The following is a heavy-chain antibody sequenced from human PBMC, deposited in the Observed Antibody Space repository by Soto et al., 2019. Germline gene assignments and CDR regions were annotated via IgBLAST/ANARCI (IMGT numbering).Heavy chain of an antibody. CDR1: GFTFSSYS. V-gene: IGHV3-21*01. CDR3: ARVYYDSSGPLKY. CDR2: ISSSSSYI. D-gene: IGHD3-22*01. Sequence: KPVGSLRLSCAASGFTFSSYSMNWVRQAPGKGLEWVSSISSSSSYIYYADSVKGRFTISRDNAKNSLYLQMNSLRAEDTAVYYCARVYYDSSGPLKYCGQRTLVTVSS. J-gene: IGHJ4*02.